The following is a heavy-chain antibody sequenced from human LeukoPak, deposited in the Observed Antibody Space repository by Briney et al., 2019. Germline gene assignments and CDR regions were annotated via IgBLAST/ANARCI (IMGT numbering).Heavy chain of an antibody. Sequence: GGSLRLSCAASGLTFSNAWMSWVRQAPGKGLEWVGRIKSKTDGGTTDYAAPVKGRFTISRDDSKNTLYLQMNSLKTEDTAVYYCTTDLGYYDSSGYLYFDYWGQGTLVTVSS. CDR3: TTDLGYYDSSGYLYFDY. CDR1: GLTFSNAW. CDR2: IKSKTDGGTT. V-gene: IGHV3-15*01. J-gene: IGHJ4*02. D-gene: IGHD3-22*01.